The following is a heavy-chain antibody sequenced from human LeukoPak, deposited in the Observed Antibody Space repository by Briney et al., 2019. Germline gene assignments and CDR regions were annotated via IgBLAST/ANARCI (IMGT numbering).Heavy chain of an antibody. CDR1: GRSFSGYY. J-gene: IGHJ6*03. D-gene: IGHD2/OR15-2a*01. Sequence: IPSETLSLTCAVYGRSFSGYYWSWIRQPPGKGLEWIGEINHSGSTNYNPSLKSRVTISVDTSKNQFSLKLSSVTAADTAVYYCARAKILLSNYYYYMDVWGKGTTVTVSS. CDR2: INHSGST. CDR3: ARAKILLSNYYYYMDV. V-gene: IGHV4-34*01.